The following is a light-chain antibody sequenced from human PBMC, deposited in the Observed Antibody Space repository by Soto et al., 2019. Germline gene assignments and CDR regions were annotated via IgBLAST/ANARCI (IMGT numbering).Light chain of an antibody. CDR2: DVS. J-gene: IGLJ2*01. Sequence: QSVLAQPASVSGSPGQSITISCTGTSSDVGRYNYVSWFQQHPGKAPKLLIYDVSNWPSGVSNRFSGSKSGNTASLTISGLQAEDEADYYCSSYTSSSTLVVFGGGTQLTVL. CDR3: SSYTSSSTLVV. V-gene: IGLV2-14*01. CDR1: SSDVGRYNY.